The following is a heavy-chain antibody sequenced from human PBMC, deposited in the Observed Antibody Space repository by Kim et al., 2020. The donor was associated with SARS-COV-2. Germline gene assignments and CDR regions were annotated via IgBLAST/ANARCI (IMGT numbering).Heavy chain of an antibody. J-gene: IGHJ4*02. CDR3: AKTVVRGVTPAAY. CDR2: ISYDGSNK. D-gene: IGHD3-10*01. CDR1: GFTFSSYG. V-gene: IGHV3-30*18. Sequence: GGSLRLSCAASGFTFSSYGMHWVRQAPGKGLEWVAVISYDGSNKYYADSVKGRFTISRDNSKNTLYLQMNSLRAEDTAVYYFAKTVVRGVTPAAYWCQGT.